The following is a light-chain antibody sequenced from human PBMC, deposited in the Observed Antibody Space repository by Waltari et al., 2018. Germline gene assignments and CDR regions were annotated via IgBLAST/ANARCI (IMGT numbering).Light chain of an antibody. CDR1: SLRNYY. Sequence: SSELTQDPAVSVALGQTVTITCQGDSLRNYYANWYQQKPGQAPVFVIYDENRRPSGIPDRFSGSRSGNTASLTINGAQAEDEADYYCNSRETKDKYIFVFGTGTKVTIL. V-gene: IGLV3-19*01. J-gene: IGLJ1*01. CDR3: NSRETKDKYIFV. CDR2: DEN.